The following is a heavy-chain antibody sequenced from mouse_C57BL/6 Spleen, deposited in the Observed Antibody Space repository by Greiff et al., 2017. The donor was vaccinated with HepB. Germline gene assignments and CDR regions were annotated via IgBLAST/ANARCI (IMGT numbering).Heavy chain of an antibody. J-gene: IGHJ3*01. CDR2: IYPRSGNT. CDR1: GYTFTSYG. CDR3: ARGGSFAY. Sequence: QVHVKQSGAELARPGASVKLSCKASGYTFTSYGISWVKQRTGQGLEWIGEIYPRSGNTYYNEKFKGKATLTADKSSSTAYMELRSLTSEDSAVYFCARGGSFAYWGQGTLVTVSA. V-gene: IGHV1-81*01.